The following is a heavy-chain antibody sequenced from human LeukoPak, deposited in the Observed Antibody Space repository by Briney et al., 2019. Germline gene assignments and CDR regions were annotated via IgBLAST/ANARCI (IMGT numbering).Heavy chain of an antibody. CDR3: ARGYCTNGVCRTFDI. CDR1: GYTFTDYF. D-gene: IGHD2-8*01. V-gene: IGHV1-46*01. CDR2: ISPNGGTT. J-gene: IGHJ4*02. Sequence: RASVKVSCKASGYTFTDYFIHWVRQAPGQGLEWKGIISPNGGTTNYAQKFQDRVTMTRDTSTSTVYMELSSLRSEDTAVYYCARGYCTNGVCRTFDIWGQGTLVTVSS.